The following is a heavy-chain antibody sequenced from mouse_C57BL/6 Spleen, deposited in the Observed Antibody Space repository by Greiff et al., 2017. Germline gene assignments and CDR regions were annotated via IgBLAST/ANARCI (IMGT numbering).Heavy chain of an antibody. V-gene: IGHV1-80*01. J-gene: IGHJ1*03. D-gene: IGHD1-1*01. Sequence: VQLQQSGAELVKPGASVKISCKASGYAFSSYWMNWVKQRPGKGLEWIGQIYPGDGDTNYNGKFKGKATLTADKSSSTAYMQLSSLTSEDSAVYFCARDYGSPYWYFDGWGTGTTVTVSS. CDR3: ARDYGSPYWYFDG. CDR1: GYAFSSYW. CDR2: IYPGDGDT.